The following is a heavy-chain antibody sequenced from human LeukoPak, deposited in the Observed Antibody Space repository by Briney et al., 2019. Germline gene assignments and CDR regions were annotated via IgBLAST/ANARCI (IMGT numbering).Heavy chain of an antibody. Sequence: SVKVSCKASGGTFSSYAISWVRQAPGQGLEWMGRIIPILGIANYAQKFQGRVTITADKSTSTAYMELSSLRSEDTAVYYCARVSDLPRYCSGGSCYSIPFDIWGQGTMVTVSS. CDR3: ARVSDLPRYCSGGSCYSIPFDI. CDR1: GGTFSSYA. CDR2: IIPILGIA. D-gene: IGHD2-15*01. V-gene: IGHV1-69*04. J-gene: IGHJ3*02.